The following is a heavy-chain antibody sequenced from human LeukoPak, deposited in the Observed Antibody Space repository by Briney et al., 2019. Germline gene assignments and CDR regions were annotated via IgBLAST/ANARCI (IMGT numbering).Heavy chain of an antibody. D-gene: IGHD3-10*01. J-gene: IGHJ5*02. CDR1: GGGGSISSHY. V-gene: IGHV4-4*07. CDR2: IYFTGTI. Sequence: PSETLTLTCTVSGGGGSISSHYWSWIRQPAGKGLEWIGRIYFTGTITYNPSLESRVTMSIDTSKNQFSLKLNPLTAADTAVYYCARDSGTTGEVKFDPWGQGTLVTVSS. CDR3: ARDSGTTGEVKFDP.